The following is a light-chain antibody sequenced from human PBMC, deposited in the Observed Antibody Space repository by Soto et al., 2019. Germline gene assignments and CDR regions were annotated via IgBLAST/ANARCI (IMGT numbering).Light chain of an antibody. Sequence: SALAQPASVSGSPGQSITISCTGTSSDVGGYNYVSWYQQHPGKAPKLMIYDVSNRPSGVSNRFSGSKSGNTASLTISGLQAEDEADYYCSSYTSSSTGVFGTGTKAPS. V-gene: IGLV2-14*01. CDR2: DVS. J-gene: IGLJ1*01. CDR3: SSYTSSSTGV. CDR1: SSDVGGYNY.